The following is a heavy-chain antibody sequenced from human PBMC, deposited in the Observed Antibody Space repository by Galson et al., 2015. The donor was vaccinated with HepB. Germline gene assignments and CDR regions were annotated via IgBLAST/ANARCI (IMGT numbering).Heavy chain of an antibody. V-gene: IGHV3-30*18. Sequence: SLRLSCAASGFTFSSYGMHWVRQAPGKGLEWVAVISYDGSNKYYADSVKGRFTISRDNSKNTLYLQMNSLRAEDTAVYYCAKNQMSGSHHFDYWGQGTLVTVSS. CDR2: ISYDGSNK. J-gene: IGHJ4*02. CDR1: GFTFSSYG. D-gene: IGHD1-26*01. CDR3: AKNQMSGSHHFDY.